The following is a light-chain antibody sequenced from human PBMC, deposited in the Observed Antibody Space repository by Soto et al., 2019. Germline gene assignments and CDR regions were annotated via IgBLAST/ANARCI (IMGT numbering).Light chain of an antibody. CDR2: GAS. V-gene: IGKV3-15*01. CDR3: QQYNTWHPKMA. CDR1: QSVSSD. Sequence: DIVLTECPATLSVFPGETATLSCRASQSVSSDLAWYQQRPGQAPRLLIYGASTRATGIPARFRGSGSGTELRLTISSLQSEDFATYYCQQYNTWHPKMAFGRGTKV. J-gene: IGKJ1*01.